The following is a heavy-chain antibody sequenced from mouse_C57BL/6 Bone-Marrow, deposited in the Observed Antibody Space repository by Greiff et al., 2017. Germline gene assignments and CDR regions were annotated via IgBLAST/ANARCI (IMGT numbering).Heavy chain of an antibody. CDR1: GYTFTSYW. D-gene: IGHD1-1*01. CDR2: IHPNSGST. J-gene: IGHJ2*01. V-gene: IGHV1-64*01. Sequence: QVQLQQPGAELVKPGASVKLSCKASGYTFTSYWMHWVKQRTGQGLEWIGMIHPNSGSTNYNEKFKSKATLTVDKSSSTAYMQLSSLTSEDSAVYYCARERVTTVVNYFDYWGQGTTLTVSS. CDR3: ARERVTTVVNYFDY.